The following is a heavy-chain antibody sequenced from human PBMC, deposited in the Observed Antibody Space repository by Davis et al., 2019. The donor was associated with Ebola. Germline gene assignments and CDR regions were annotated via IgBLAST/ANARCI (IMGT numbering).Heavy chain of an antibody. CDR2: IHSDGTNT. CDR3: AKDPRGAVAGTCYFDY. CDR1: GFSFSTTW. J-gene: IGHJ4*02. D-gene: IGHD6-19*01. V-gene: IGHV3-74*01. Sequence: GESLKISCAASGFSFSTTWMHWVRQAPGKGLVWVSRIHSDGTNTIYTDSVQGRFTISRDNAKHTLYLQMNSLRAEDTAVYYCAKDPRGAVAGTCYFDYWGQGTLVTVSS.